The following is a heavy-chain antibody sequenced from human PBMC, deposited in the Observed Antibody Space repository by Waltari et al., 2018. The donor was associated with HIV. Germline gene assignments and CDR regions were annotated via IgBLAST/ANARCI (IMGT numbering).Heavy chain of an antibody. CDR1: GFTFSSYG. V-gene: IGHV3-33*01. D-gene: IGHD2-8*01. CDR3: AAGLMVYATDY. CDR2: IWYDGSNK. J-gene: IGHJ4*02. Sequence: QVQLVESGGGVVQPGRSLSLSCAASGFTFSSYGLHWVRQAPGKGLEWVAVIWYDGSNKYYADSVKGRFTISRDNSKNTLYLQMNSLRAEDTAVYYCAAGLMVYATDYWGQGTLVTVSS.